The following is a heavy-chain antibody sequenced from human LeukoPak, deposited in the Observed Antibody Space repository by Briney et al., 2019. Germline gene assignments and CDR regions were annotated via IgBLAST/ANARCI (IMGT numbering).Heavy chain of an antibody. D-gene: IGHD4-17*01. Sequence: ASVKVSCKASGYTFTSYDINWVRQATGQGLEWMGWMNPNSGNTGYAQKFQGRVTMTRNTSISTAYMELSSLRSEDTAVYYCARGSPYGDYLDYWGQGTLVTVSS. CDR1: GYTFTSYD. V-gene: IGHV1-8*01. J-gene: IGHJ4*02. CDR2: MNPNSGNT. CDR3: ARGSPYGDYLDY.